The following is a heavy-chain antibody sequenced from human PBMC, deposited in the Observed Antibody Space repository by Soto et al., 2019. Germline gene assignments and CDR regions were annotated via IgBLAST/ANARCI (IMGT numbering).Heavy chain of an antibody. J-gene: IGHJ4*02. CDR1: GGTFSSYA. D-gene: IGHD5-18*01. Sequence: SVKVSCKASGGTFSSYAISWVRQAPGQGLEWMGGIIPIFGTANYAQKFQGRVTITADESTSTAYMELSSLRSEDTAVYYCAREGEYSYGIDYWGQGTLVTVSS. V-gene: IGHV1-69*13. CDR3: AREGEYSYGIDY. CDR2: IIPIFGTA.